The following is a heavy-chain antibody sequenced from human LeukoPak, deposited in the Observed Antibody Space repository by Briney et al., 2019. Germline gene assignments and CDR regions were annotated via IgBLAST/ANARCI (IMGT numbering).Heavy chain of an antibody. CDR1: GGSISSGGYY. CDR3: ARGNYDIFNYYGMDV. J-gene: IGHJ6*02. V-gene: IGHV4-31*03. D-gene: IGHD3-9*01. Sequence: SETLSLTCTVSGGSISSGGYYWSWIRQHPGKGLEWIGYIYYSGSTYYNPSLKSRVTISVDTSKNQFSLKLSSVTAADTAVYYCARGNYDIFNYYGMDVWGQGTTVAVSS. CDR2: IYYSGST.